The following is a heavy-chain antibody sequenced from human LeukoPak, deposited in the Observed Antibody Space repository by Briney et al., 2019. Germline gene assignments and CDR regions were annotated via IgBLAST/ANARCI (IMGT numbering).Heavy chain of an antibody. J-gene: IGHJ4*02. Sequence: PGGSLRLSCAASGFTFSSYAMHWVRQAPGKGLEWVAVISYDGSNKYYADSVKGRFTISRDNSKNTLYLQMNSLRAEDTAVYYCARDQLTAVPGGIDYWGQGTLVTVSS. CDR2: ISYDGSNK. D-gene: IGHD4-17*01. V-gene: IGHV3-30-3*01. CDR3: ARDQLTAVPGGIDY. CDR1: GFTFSSYA.